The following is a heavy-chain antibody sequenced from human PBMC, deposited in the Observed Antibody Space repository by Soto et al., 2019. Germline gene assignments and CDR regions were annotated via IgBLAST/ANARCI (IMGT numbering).Heavy chain of an antibody. CDR1: GASISGFY. J-gene: IGHJ5*02. V-gene: IGHV4-4*07. CDR3: VRDGTKTLRDWFDP. CDR2: IYATGTT. Sequence: PSETLSLTCTVSGASISGFYWGWIRKSAGKGLEWIGRIYATGTTDYNPSLKSPVMMSVDTSKKQFSLKFRSVSAADTAVCFCVRDGTKTLRDWFDPWGQGISVTVSS. D-gene: IGHD1-1*01.